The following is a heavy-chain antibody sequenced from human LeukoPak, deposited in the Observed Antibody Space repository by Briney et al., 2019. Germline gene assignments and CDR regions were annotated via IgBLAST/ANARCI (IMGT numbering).Heavy chain of an antibody. CDR2: IYTSGST. V-gene: IGHV4-61*02. D-gene: IGHD4-11*01. Sequence: SQTLSLTCTVSGGSISSGSYYWSWIRQPAGKGLEWIGRIYTSGSTNYNPSLKSRVTISVDTSKNQFSLKLSSVTAADTAVYYCAVYSNYFDYWGQGTLVTVSS. J-gene: IGHJ4*02. CDR3: AVYSNYFDY. CDR1: GGSISSGSYY.